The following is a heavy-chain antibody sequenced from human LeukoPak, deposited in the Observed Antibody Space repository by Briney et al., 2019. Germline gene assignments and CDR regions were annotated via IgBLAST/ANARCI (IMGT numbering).Heavy chain of an antibody. V-gene: IGHV4-34*01. CDR2: INHSGST. Sequence: SETLSLTCAVYGGSFSGYYWSWIRQPPGKGLEWIGEINHSGSTNYNPSLKSRVTISVDTSKNQFSLKLSSVTAADTAVYYCARQVRDSSPGLYFDYWGQGTLVTVSS. J-gene: IGHJ4*02. CDR1: GGSFSGYY. CDR3: ARQVRDSSPGLYFDY. D-gene: IGHD3-22*01.